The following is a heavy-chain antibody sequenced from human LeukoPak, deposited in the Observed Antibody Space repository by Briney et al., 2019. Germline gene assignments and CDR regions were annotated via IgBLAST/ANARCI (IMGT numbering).Heavy chain of an antibody. CDR3: VRLRRNTDSSGYYYYYDY. J-gene: IGHJ4*02. V-gene: IGHV3-21*01. CDR1: QFSFSSYS. D-gene: IGHD3-22*01. Sequence: PGGSLRLSCEASQFSFSSYSFNWVRQAPGQGLEWVSSINKGATHMYYADSMKGRFTVSRDDAKNSLYLQMNSLRAEDTAVYYCVRLRRNTDSSGYYYYYDYWGRGTLVTVSS. CDR2: INKGATHM.